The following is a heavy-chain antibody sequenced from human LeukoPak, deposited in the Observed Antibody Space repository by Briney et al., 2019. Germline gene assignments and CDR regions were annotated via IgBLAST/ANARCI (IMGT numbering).Heavy chain of an antibody. CDR3: TKGSSGGRTLVRGPRTEFDY. CDR2: ISWNSGDT. V-gene: IGHV3-9*03. D-gene: IGHD3-10*01. CDR1: GFTFDDYA. J-gene: IGHJ4*02. Sequence: PGGSLRLSCAASGFTFDDYAMHWVRQAPGKGLEWVSGISWNSGDTGYADSVKGRFTISRDNAKKSLYLQMNSLRAEDMALYYCTKGSSGGRTLVRGPRTEFDYWGQGTLVTVSS.